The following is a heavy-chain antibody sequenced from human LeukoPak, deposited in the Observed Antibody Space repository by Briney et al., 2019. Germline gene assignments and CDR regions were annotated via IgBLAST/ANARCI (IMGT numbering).Heavy chain of an antibody. Sequence: GGSLRLSCAASGFTVSSNYMSWVRQAPGKGLEWVSVIYSGGSTYYADSVKGRFTISRDNSKNTLYLQMNSLRAEDTAVYYCAKDLWSGYYLYYWGQGTLVTVSS. J-gene: IGHJ4*02. D-gene: IGHD3-3*01. CDR2: IYSGGST. CDR1: GFTVSSNY. CDR3: AKDLWSGYYLYY. V-gene: IGHV3-53*01.